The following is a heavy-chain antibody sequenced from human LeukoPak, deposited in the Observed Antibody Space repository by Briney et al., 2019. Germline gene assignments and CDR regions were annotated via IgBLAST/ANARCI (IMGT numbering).Heavy chain of an antibody. CDR2: ISYDGSNK. Sequence: GRSLRLSCAASGFTFSSYAMHWVRRAPGKGLEWVAVISYDGSNKYYADSVKGRFTISRDNSKNTLYLQMNSLRAEDTAVYYCAKDRRQLWAPFDYWGQGTLVTVSS. CDR3: AKDRRQLWAPFDY. D-gene: IGHD5-18*01. CDR1: GFTFSSYA. V-gene: IGHV3-30*04. J-gene: IGHJ4*02.